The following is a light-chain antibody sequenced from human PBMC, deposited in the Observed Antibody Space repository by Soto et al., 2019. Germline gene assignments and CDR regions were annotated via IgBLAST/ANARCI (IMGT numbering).Light chain of an antibody. CDR1: QNIRSR. Sequence: GSVGGRGTSACRASQNIRSRLAWFQQKPGKAPKLLIYDASSLESGVPQRFSVSGCGSECTLTIISLHCDDFAPYYCQEYHRYWTFGQGTKVDIK. V-gene: IGKV1-5*01. CDR2: DAS. CDR3: QEYHRYWT. J-gene: IGKJ1*01.